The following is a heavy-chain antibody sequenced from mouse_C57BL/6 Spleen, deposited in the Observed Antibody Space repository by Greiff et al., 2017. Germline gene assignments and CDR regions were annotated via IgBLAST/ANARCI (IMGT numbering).Heavy chain of an antibody. J-gene: IGHJ3*01. CDR2: IDPETGGT. D-gene: IGHD2-1*01. CDR3: TRGDFYYGNPAWFAY. Sequence: VQLQQSGAELVRPGASVTLSCKASGYTFTDYEMHWVKQTPVHGLEWIGAIDPETGGTAYNQKFKGKAILTADKSSSTAYMELRSLTSEDSAVYYGTRGDFYYGNPAWFAYWGQGTLVTVSA. V-gene: IGHV1-15*01. CDR1: GYTFTDYE.